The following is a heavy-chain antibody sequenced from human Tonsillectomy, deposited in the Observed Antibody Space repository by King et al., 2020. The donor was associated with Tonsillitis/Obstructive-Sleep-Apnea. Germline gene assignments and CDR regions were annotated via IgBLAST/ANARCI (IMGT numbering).Heavy chain of an antibody. CDR3: ARRTLPLQSFGGGVDFDY. D-gene: IGHD3-9*01. CDR1: GYSFTTYW. CDR2: IYPGDSDT. Sequence: QLVQSGAEVKKPGESLKISCKGSGYSFTTYWIGWVRQMPGKGLEWMGIIYPGDSDTRYSPSFQGQVTISADKSISSAYLQWSSLQASDTAIYYCARRTLPLQSFGGGVDFDYWGQGTLVTVSS. J-gene: IGHJ4*02. V-gene: IGHV5-51*01.